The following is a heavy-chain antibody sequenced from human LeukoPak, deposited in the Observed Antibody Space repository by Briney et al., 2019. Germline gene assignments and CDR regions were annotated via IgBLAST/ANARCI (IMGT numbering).Heavy chain of an antibody. V-gene: IGHV4-4*02. J-gene: IGHJ5*02. CDR3: ARRSSGYSGGNNWFDP. CDR1: GGSISSSNW. D-gene: IGHD3-22*01. CDR2: IYHSGST. Sequence: SETLSLTCAVSGGSISSSNWWSWVRQPPGKGLEWIGEIYHSGSTNYNPSLKSRVTISVDKSKNQFSLKLSSVTAADTAVYYCARRSSGYSGGNNWFDPWGQGTLVTVSS.